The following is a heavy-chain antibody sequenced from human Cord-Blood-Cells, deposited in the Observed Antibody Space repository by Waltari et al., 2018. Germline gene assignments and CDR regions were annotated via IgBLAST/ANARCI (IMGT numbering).Heavy chain of an antibody. CDR3: AGHFRGLSYWYFDL. V-gene: IGHV4-39*01. J-gene: IGHJ2*01. CDR1: GGSISSSSYY. CDR2: IYYSGST. D-gene: IGHD3-10*01. Sequence: QLQLQESGPGLVKPSETLSLTCTVSGGSISSSSYYWGWIRQPPGKGLEWIGSIYYSGSTYYNPSLKSRVTISVDTSKNQFSLKRSSVTAADTAVYYCAGHFRGLSYWYFDLWGRGTLVTVSS.